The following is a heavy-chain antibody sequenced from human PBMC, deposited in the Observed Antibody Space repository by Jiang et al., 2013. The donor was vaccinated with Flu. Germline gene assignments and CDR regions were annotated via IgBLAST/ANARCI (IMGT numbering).Heavy chain of an antibody. J-gene: IGHJ4*02. CDR1: GGTFSSYA. D-gene: IGHD2-21*02. CDR3: ARVVSVTYYFDY. V-gene: IGHV1-69*01. Sequence: SSVKVSCKASGGTFSSYAISWVRQAPGQGLEWMGGIIPIFGTANYAQKFQGRVTITADESTSTAYMELSSLRSEDTAVYYCARVVSVTYYFDYWGQGTLVTVSS. CDR2: IIPIFGTA.